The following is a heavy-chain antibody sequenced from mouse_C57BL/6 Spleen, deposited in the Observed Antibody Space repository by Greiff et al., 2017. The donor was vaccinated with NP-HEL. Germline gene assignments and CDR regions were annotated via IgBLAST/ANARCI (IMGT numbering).Heavy chain of an antibody. Sequence: VQLQQSGAELARPGASVKLSCKASGYTFTSYGISWVKQRTGQGLEWIGEIYPRSGNTYYNEKFKGKATLTADKSSSTAYMELRSLTSEDSAVYFCARGHYGSSFFDYWGQGTTLTVSS. CDR2: IYPRSGNT. J-gene: IGHJ2*01. D-gene: IGHD1-1*01. CDR3: ARGHYGSSFFDY. CDR1: GYTFTSYG. V-gene: IGHV1-81*01.